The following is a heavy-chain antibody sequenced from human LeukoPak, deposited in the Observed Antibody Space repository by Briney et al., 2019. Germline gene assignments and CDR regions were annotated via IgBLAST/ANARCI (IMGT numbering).Heavy chain of an antibody. D-gene: IGHD3-22*01. Sequence: SETLSLTCAVYGGSFSGYHWTWIRQSPGKGLEWIGDINPSGSTYYNPSLKSRLTISVDTSKNQFSLKLRSVPAADTAVYYCARGRHDITMIVVVMTSVSYYLDVWGKGTTVTVS. V-gene: IGHV4-34*01. J-gene: IGHJ6*03. CDR3: ARGRHDITMIVVVMTSVSYYLDV. CDR2: INPSGST. CDR1: GGSFSGYH.